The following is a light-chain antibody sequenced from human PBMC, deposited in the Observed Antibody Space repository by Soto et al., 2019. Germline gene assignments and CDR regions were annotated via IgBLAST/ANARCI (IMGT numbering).Light chain of an antibody. CDR1: QGIRND. J-gene: IGKJ1*01. V-gene: IGKV1-6*01. CDR2: AAY. Sequence: AIQMTQSPSSLSAFVGDSVTITCRASQGIRNDLGWYRQKPGKAPELLIYAAYTLQSGVPPRFSGSGSCTDFTLTISNLQPEDFATYYCLQDYNYPRTFGQGTKVEIK. CDR3: LQDYNYPRT.